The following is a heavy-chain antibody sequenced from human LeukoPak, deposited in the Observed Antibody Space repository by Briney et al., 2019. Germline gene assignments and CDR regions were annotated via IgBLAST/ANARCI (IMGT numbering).Heavy chain of an antibody. V-gene: IGHV3-74*01. Sequence: GGSLRLSCTASGFTFSTHSMHWVRQAPGKGPVWVSRINSDGSSTRYTDSVTGRFTISRDNAKNTVYLQMNSLRAEDTAVYYCARDRDFDYWGQGTLVTVSS. J-gene: IGHJ4*02. CDR1: GFTFSTHS. CDR3: ARDRDFDY. CDR2: INSDGSST.